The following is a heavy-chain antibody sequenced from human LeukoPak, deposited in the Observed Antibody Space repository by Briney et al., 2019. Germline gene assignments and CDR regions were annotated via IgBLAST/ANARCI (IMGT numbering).Heavy chain of an antibody. CDR2: IASNGGTT. V-gene: IGHV3-64*01. CDR3: ARTPRGGVTAIY. Sequence: GGSLRLSCAASGFIFSNYAMHWVRQAPGKGLEYVSAIASNGGTTYYVNSVKGRFTISRDNSKNTLYLQMGSLRAEDTAVYYCARTPRGGVTAIYWGQGTLVTVSS. CDR1: GFIFSNYA. J-gene: IGHJ4*02. D-gene: IGHD2-21*02.